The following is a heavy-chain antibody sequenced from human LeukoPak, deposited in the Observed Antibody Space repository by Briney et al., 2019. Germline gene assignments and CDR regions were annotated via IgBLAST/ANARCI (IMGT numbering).Heavy chain of an antibody. CDR1: GGTFISYT. D-gene: IGHD3-3*01. CDR3: ATSGRNVWSGYKDAFDV. J-gene: IGHJ3*01. Sequence: SVKVSCKASGGTFISYTFSWVRQAPGQGLEWMGGIIPFFGTANYAQKFQGRVTITADESTSTVNMELSGLRSEATAMYYCATSGRNVWSGYKDAFDVWGQGTMVTVSS. V-gene: IGHV1-69*13. CDR2: IIPFFGTA.